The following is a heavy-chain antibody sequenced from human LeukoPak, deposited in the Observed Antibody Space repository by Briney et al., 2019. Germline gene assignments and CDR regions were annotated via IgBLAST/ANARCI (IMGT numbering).Heavy chain of an antibody. D-gene: IGHD3-10*01. J-gene: IGHJ6*03. CDR2: INHSGRT. Sequence: SETLSLTCAVYGGPFSGYYWSYVRQPPGKGLEWIGEINHSGRTNYNPSRKSRVTTSVDTSKNQFSLKLNSVTAADTAVYYCARGDDHHGSGSPHFYYYYMDVWGKGTPVTVSS. CDR1: GGPFSGYY. CDR3: ARGDDHHGSGSPHFYYYYMDV. V-gene: IGHV4-34*01.